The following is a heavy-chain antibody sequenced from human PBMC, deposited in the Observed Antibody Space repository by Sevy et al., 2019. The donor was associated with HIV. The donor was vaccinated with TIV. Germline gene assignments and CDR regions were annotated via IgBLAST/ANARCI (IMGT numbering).Heavy chain of an antibody. J-gene: IGHJ6*02. V-gene: IGHV3-9*01. CDR1: GFNFNDYA. CDR2: INWFGTII. CDR3: AKDLAQGGTLNFYYYGMDF. Sequence: GGSLRLSCIASGFNFNDYAMHWVRQVPGKGLEWVSGINWFGTIIGYGDSVKGRFTISRDNARKSVYLAMNSLSPEDTALYYCAKDLAQGGTLNFYYYGMDFWGQGTTVTVSS. D-gene: IGHD3-16*01.